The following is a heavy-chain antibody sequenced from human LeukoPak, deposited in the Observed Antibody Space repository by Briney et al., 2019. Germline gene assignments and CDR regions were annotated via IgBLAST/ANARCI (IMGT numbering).Heavy chain of an antibody. J-gene: IGHJ4*02. D-gene: IGHD2-15*01. CDR2: IKSETNGGTA. Sequence: GGSLRLSCAVSGLTFSNAWMNWVRQAPGKGLEWVAHIKSETNGGTADYAAAVEGRFTISRDDSKNTLYLQMNSLKIEDTAVYFCTTNPGSRGDFWGQGSLVTVSS. CDR1: GLTFSNAW. V-gene: IGHV3-15*07. CDR3: TTNPGSRGDF.